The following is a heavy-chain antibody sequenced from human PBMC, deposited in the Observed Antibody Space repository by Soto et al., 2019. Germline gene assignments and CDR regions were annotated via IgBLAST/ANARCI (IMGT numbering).Heavy chain of an antibody. CDR2: INPNSGGT. V-gene: IGHV1-2*04. Sequence: GASVKVSCKASGYTFTGYYMPWVRQAPGQGLEWMGWINPNSGGTNYAQKFQGWVTMTRDTSISTAYMELSRLRSDDTAVYYCARGYSSNYYYYGMDVWGQGTTVTVSS. D-gene: IGHD6-13*01. CDR3: ARGYSSNYYYYGMDV. J-gene: IGHJ6*02. CDR1: GYTFTGYY.